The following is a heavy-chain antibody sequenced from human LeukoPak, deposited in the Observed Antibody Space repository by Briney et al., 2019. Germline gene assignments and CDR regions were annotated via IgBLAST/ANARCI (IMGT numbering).Heavy chain of an antibody. D-gene: IGHD3-16*01. CDR3: ARFGGTMDY. CDR2: IYYSGST. V-gene: IGHV4-59*01. J-gene: IGHJ4*02. Sequence: SETLSLTCTVSGGSISSYYWSWIRQPPGKGLEWIGYIYYSGSTNYNPSLKSRVTISVDTSKNQFSLKLSSVTAADTAVYYCARFGGTMDYWGQGTLVTVSS. CDR1: GGSISSYY.